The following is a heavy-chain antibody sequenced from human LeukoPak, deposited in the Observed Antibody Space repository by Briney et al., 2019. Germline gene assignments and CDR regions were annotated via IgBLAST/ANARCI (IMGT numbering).Heavy chain of an antibody. CDR1: GGSIISDY. CDR3: ARAPSPMYSSSAPLDY. V-gene: IGHV4-4*09. D-gene: IGHD6-6*01. J-gene: IGHJ4*02. Sequence: SEPLSLTCRVSGGSIISDYGNWIRQPPGEGLDWLGYIYTSGNTDYSPSLKSRVTISVDTSKKQFSLKLSSVTAADTAVYYCARAPSPMYSSSAPLDYWGQGTLVIVSS. CDR2: IYTSGNT.